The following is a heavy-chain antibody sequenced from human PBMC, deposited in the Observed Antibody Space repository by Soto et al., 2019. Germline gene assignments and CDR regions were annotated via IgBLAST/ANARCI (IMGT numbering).Heavy chain of an antibody. V-gene: IGHV3-30-3*01. D-gene: IGHD6-13*01. J-gene: IGHJ4*02. CDR3: AREGGIAAAGTLYYFDY. CDR2: ISYDGSNK. Sequence: GGSLRLSCAASGFTFSSYAMHWVRQAPGKGLEWVAVISYDGSNKYYADSVKGRFTISRDNSKNTLYLQMNSLRAEDTAVYHCAREGGIAAAGTLYYFDYWGQGTLVTVSS. CDR1: GFTFSSYA.